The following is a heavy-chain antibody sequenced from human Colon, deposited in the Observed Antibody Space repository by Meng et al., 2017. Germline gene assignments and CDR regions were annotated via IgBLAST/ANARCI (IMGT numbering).Heavy chain of an antibody. V-gene: IGHV3-74*01. Sequence: EVQLVGSGGGFVQPGGCRSLSCAASGFTFSSHWMQWVRQAPGKGLVWVSSVSADGRSTNYADSVKGRFSISRDNAKDTVFLQMNSLRGEDTAVYYCANDRLNHWGQGTLVTVSS. CDR1: GFTFSSHW. CDR3: ANDRLNH. CDR2: VSADGRST. D-gene: IGHD3-9*01. J-gene: IGHJ1*01.